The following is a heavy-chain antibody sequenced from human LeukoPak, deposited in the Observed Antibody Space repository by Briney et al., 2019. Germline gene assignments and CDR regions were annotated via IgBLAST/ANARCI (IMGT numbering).Heavy chain of an antibody. J-gene: IGHJ4*02. CDR3: ARDSAYDSSGPFDY. Sequence: GGSLRLSCAASGXTXSSYSXXXXXXAPGKGLEWVSSISSSSSYIYYXDSVKGRFTISRDNAKNSVYLQMNSLRAEDTAVFYCARDSAYDSSGPFDYWGQGNLVTVSS. CDR2: ISSSSSYI. CDR1: GXTXSSYS. V-gene: IGHV3-21*01. D-gene: IGHD3-22*01.